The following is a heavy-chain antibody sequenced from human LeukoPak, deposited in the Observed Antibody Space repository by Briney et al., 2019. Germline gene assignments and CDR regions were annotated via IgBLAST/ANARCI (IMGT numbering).Heavy chain of an antibody. CDR3: ARYSPYYDSSGYAFDI. V-gene: IGHV4-59*01. CDR2: IYYSGST. D-gene: IGHD3-22*01. CDR1: GGSISSYY. J-gene: IGHJ3*02. Sequence: SETQSLTCTVSGGSISSYYWSWIRQPPGKGLEWIGYIYYSGSTNYNPSLKSRVTISVDTSKNQFSLKLSSVTAADTAVYYCARYSPYYDSSGYAFDIWGQGTMVTVSS.